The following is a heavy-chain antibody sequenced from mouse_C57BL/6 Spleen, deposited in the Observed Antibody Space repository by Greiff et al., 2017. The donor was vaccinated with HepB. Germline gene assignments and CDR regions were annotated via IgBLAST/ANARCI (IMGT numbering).Heavy chain of an antibody. CDR1: GYTFTSYW. CDR2: IHPNSGST. CDR3: ARTNWDDAMDY. V-gene: IGHV1-64*01. J-gene: IGHJ4*01. D-gene: IGHD4-1*01. Sequence: VKLQQPGAELVKPGASVKLSCKASGYTFTSYWMHWVKQRPGQGLEWIGMIHPNSGSTNYNEKFKSKATLTVDKSSSTAYMQLSSLTSEDAAVYYCARTNWDDAMDYWGQGTSVTVSS.